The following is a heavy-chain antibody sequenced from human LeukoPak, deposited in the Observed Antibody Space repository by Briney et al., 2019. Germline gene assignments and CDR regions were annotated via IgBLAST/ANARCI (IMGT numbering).Heavy chain of an antibody. CDR1: GGSFSGYY. D-gene: IGHD5-24*01. Sequence: PSETLSLTCAVYGGSFSGYYWSWIRQPPGKGLEWIGEINHSGSTNYNPSFKSRVTISVGTSKNQFSLKLSSVTAADTAVYYCMVEMATIGVYWGQGTLVTVSS. V-gene: IGHV4-34*01. CDR3: MVEMATIGVY. J-gene: IGHJ4*02. CDR2: INHSGST.